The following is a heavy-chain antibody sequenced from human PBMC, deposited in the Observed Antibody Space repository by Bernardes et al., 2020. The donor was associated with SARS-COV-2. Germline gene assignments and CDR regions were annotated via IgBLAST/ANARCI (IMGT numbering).Heavy chain of an antibody. Sequence: TLSLTCTVSGGSISSSYWSWIRQPPGTGLEWIGYISYSGSTNYNPSLKSRVTISVDTSKNQFSLKLNSVTAADTAVYYCARDGRWSDPWGQGTLVAVSP. CDR2: ISYSGST. CDR3: ARDGRWSDP. J-gene: IGHJ5*02. CDR1: GGSISSSY. V-gene: IGHV4-59*01. D-gene: IGHD1-1*01.